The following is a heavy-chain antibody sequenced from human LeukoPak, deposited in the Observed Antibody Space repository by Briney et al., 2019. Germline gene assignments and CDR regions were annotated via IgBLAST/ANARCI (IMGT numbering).Heavy chain of an antibody. CDR2: IYHSGST. CDR1: GDSISTSSYY. CDR3: ARDFFDY. Sequence: SETLSLTCTVSGDSISTSSYYWGWIRQPPGKGLEWIGSIYHSGSTYYNPSLKSRVTISVDTSKNQFSLKLSSVTAADTAVYYCARDFFDYWGQGTLVTVSS. V-gene: IGHV4-39*07. J-gene: IGHJ4*02.